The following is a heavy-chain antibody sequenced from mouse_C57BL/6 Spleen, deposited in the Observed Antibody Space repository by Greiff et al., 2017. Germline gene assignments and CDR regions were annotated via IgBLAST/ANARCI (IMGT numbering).Heavy chain of an antibody. CDR2: IDPSDSYT. CDR1: GYTFTSYW. J-gene: IGHJ4*01. D-gene: IGHD2-1*01. Sequence: VQLQQPGAELVKPGASVKLSCKASGYTFTSYWMQWVKQRPGQGLEWIGEIDPSDSYTNYNQKFKGKATLTVDTSSSTAYMQLSRLTSEDSAVYYCARSGNFYAMDYWGQGTSVTVSS. V-gene: IGHV1-50*01. CDR3: ARSGNFYAMDY.